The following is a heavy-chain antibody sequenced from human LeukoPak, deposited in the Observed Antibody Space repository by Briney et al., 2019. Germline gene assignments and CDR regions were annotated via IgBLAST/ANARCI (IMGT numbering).Heavy chain of an antibody. J-gene: IGHJ4*02. D-gene: IGHD6-13*01. V-gene: IGHV4-4*07. CDR1: GGSISSYY. CDR2: IYTSGST. Sequence: PSETLSLTCTVPGGSISSYYRSWIRQPAGKGLEWIGRIYTSGSTNYNPSLKSRVTMSVDTSKNQFSLKLSSVTAADTAVYYCARDHDSWRSDYWGQGTLVTVSS. CDR3: ARDHDSWRSDY.